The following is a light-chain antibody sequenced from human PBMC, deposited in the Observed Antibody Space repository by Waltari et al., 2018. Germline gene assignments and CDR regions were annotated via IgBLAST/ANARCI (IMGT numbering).Light chain of an antibody. J-gene: IGLJ1*01. V-gene: IGLV1-47*01. CDR1: GSNIGRNY. CDR3: AAWDDSLTVRI. Sequence: QSVLTQPPSASGTPGQRVTISCSGSGSNIGRNYVYWYQQLPGTAPKLLIYRSNQRPSGVPDRFSGSKSGTSASLAISGRRSEDEADYYCAAWDDSLTVRIFGTGTKVTVL. CDR2: RSN.